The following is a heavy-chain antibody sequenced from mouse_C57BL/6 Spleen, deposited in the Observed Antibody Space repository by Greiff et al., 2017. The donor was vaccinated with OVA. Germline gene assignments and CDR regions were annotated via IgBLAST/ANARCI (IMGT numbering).Heavy chain of an antibody. CDR1: GYTFTSYW. J-gene: IGHJ2*01. D-gene: IGHD2-1*01. CDR2: IHPNSGST. CDR3: ARTAIYYGKYGSYFDY. Sequence: QVQLQQPGAELVKPGASVKLSCKASGYTFTSYWMHWVKQRPGQGLEWIGMIHPNSGSTNYNEKFKSKATLTVDTSSSTAYMQLSSLTSEDSAVYYCARTAIYYGKYGSYFDYWGQGTTLTVSS. V-gene: IGHV1-64*01.